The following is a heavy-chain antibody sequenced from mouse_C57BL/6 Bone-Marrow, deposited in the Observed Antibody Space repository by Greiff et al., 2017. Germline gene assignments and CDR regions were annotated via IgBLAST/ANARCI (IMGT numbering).Heavy chain of an antibody. CDR1: GYTFTSYW. V-gene: IGHV1-69*01. J-gene: IGHJ2*01. CDR3: ARLCDGDDFYFDD. Sequence: QVQLQQPGAELVMPGASVKLSCKASGYTFTSYWMHWVKQRPGQGLEWIGEIDPSDSYTNYNQKFKGKSTLTVDKSSSTAYMQLSSLTSEDSAVYYCARLCDGDDFYFDDWGKGTTRTVSS. D-gene: IGHD2-3*01. CDR2: IDPSDSYT.